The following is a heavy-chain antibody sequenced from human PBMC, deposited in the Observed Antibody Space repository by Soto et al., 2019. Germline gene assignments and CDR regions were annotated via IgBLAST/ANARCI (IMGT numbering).Heavy chain of an antibody. CDR3: AKESRYSDYDNNWFDP. CDR2: ISGSGYST. J-gene: IGHJ5*02. Sequence: GGSLRLSCAASGFIFNNYAMTWVRRAPGKGLEWVSTISGSGYSTYYADSVRGRFTISRDNSKNTLYLQMSSLRAEDTAIYYCAKESRYSDYDNNWFDPWGQGTLVTVSS. V-gene: IGHV3-23*01. D-gene: IGHD5-12*01. CDR1: GFIFNNYA.